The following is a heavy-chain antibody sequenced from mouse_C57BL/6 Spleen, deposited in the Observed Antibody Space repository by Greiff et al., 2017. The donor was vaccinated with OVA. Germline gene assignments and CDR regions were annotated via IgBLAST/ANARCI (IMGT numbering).Heavy chain of an antibody. Sequence: QVQLKQPGAELVRPGSSVKLSCKASGYTFTSYWMHWVKQRPIQGLEWIGNIDPSDSETHYNQKFKDKATLTVDKSSSTAYMQLSSLTSEDSAVYYCARYSSGYPLYAMDYWGQGTSVTVSS. CDR2: IDPSDSET. J-gene: IGHJ4*01. CDR1: GYTFTSYW. CDR3: ARYSSGYPLYAMDY. D-gene: IGHD3-2*02. V-gene: IGHV1-52*01.